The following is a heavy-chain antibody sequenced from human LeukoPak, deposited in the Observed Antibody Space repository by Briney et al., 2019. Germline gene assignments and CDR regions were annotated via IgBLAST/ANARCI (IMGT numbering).Heavy chain of an antibody. CDR3: ASGSTPNYYYGSGSPFDY. Sequence: GGSLRLSCAASGFTFSSYSMNWVRQAPGKGLEWVSYISSSSSTIYYADSVKGRFTISRDNAKNSLYLQMNSLRAEDTAVYYCASGSTPNYYYGSGSPFDYWGQGTLVTVSS. V-gene: IGHV3-48*04. J-gene: IGHJ4*02. CDR2: ISSSSSTI. CDR1: GFTFSSYS. D-gene: IGHD3-10*01.